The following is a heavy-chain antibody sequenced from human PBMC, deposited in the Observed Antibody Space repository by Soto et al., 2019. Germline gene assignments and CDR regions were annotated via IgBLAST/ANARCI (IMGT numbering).Heavy chain of an antibody. V-gene: IGHV3-11*01. CDR2: ISNSAGTI. CDR3: ARDHFSASDY. D-gene: IGHD6-19*01. J-gene: IGHJ4*02. CDR1: GFTFSDFY. Sequence: NPGGSLRLSCAASGFTFSDFYMSWIRQAPGKGLEWISYISNSAGTIYYADSVKGRFTISRDNAKNSLYLQMHSLRAEDTAVYYCARDHFSASDYRGQGTLVTVSS.